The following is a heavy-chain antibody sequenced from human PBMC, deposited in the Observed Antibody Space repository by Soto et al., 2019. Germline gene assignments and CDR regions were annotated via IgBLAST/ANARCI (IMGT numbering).Heavy chain of an antibody. V-gene: IGHV3-23*01. J-gene: IGHJ4*02. Sequence: GSVRLSFAASGFTFTTHAMTWVRQAPGKGLEWFSSISGGGDSTFYTDSVKGRFTISRDNSKDTLDLQMNSLRAEDTALYYCAKGISFSFDSALDYWGQGTMVTVSS. D-gene: IGHD3-16*01. CDR3: AKGISFSFDSALDY. CDR2: ISGGGDST. CDR1: GFTFTTHA.